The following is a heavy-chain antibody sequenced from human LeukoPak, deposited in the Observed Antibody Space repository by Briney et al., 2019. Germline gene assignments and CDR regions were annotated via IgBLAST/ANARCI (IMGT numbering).Heavy chain of an antibody. J-gene: IGHJ6*02. CDR3: AKCFHFGSGSYSQTYYYYGMDV. CDR1: GFTFSNYG. Sequence: PGGSLRLSCAASGFTFSNYGIHWVRQAPGKGLEWVTLISHDGSNKYYADSVKGRFTISGDNSKNTVYLQMNSLRAEDTAVYYCAKCFHFGSGSYSQTYYYYGMDVWGQGTTVTVSS. V-gene: IGHV3-30*18. D-gene: IGHD3-10*01. CDR2: ISHDGSNK.